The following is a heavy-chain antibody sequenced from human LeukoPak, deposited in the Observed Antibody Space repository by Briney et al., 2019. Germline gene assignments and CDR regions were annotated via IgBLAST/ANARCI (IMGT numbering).Heavy chain of an antibody. V-gene: IGHV3-48*01. CDR1: GFTFSSYS. J-gene: IGHJ5*02. D-gene: IGHD1-7*01. CDR2: ISSSSSTI. Sequence: ESGGSLRLSCAASGFTFSSYSMNWVRQAPGKGLEWVSYISSSSSTIYYADSVKGRFTISRDNAKNSLYLQMNSLRAEDTAVYYCASITGTTRSYNWLDPWGQGTLVTVSS. CDR3: ASITGTTRSYNWLDP.